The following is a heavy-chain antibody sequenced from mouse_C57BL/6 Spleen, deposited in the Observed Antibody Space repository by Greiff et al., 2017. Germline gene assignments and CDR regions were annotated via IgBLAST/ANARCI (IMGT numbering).Heavy chain of an antibody. J-gene: IGHJ2*01. CDR3: ARYVLTGYYFDY. CDR2: IYPRSGNT. Sequence: QVQLQQSGAELARPGASVKLSCKASGYTFTSYGISWVKQRTGQGLEWIGEIYPRSGNTYYNEKFKGKATLTADKSSSTAYMELRSLTSEDSAVYFCARYVLTGYYFDYWGQGTTLTVSS. V-gene: IGHV1-81*01. D-gene: IGHD4-1*01. CDR1: GYTFTSYG.